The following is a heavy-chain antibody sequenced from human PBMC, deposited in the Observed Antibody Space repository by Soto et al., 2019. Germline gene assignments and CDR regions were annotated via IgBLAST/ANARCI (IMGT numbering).Heavy chain of an antibody. V-gene: IGHV1-3*01. CDR3: ARDPCVPAAIDCGIYYYYYGMDV. Sequence: ASVKVSCKASGYTFTSYAMHWVRQAPGQRLEWMGWINAGNGNTKYSQKFQGRVTITRDTSASTAYMELSSLRSEDTAVYYCARDPCVPAAIDCGIYYYYYGMDVWGQGTTVTVSS. CDR2: INAGNGNT. J-gene: IGHJ6*02. CDR1: GYTFTSYA. D-gene: IGHD2-2*01.